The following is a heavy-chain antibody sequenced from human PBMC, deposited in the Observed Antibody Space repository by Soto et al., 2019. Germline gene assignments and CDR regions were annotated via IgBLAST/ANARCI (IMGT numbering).Heavy chain of an antibody. Sequence: QVQLVQSGAEIKKTGSSVKVSCKASGGTFGNYAINWIRQAPGQGLEWMGGIIPMFGTTYYAQRFQGRVTITADESTSTAYMELSSLTSEDTAIFYCARDLAPVVRGVLSSGMDVWGQGTTVTVSS. CDR1: GGTFGNYA. CDR3: ARDLAPVVRGVLSSGMDV. CDR2: IIPMFGTT. D-gene: IGHD3-10*02. V-gene: IGHV1-69*01. J-gene: IGHJ6*02.